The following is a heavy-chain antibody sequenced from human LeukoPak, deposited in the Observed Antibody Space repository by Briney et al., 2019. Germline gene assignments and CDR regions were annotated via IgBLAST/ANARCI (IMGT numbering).Heavy chain of an antibody. V-gene: IGHV1-18*01. CDR1: GYTFTSYG. J-gene: IGHJ3*02. D-gene: IGHD3-22*01. Sequence: ASVKVSCKASGYTFTSYGISWVRQAPGQGLEWMGWISAYNGNTNYVQKLQGRVTMTTDTSTSTAYMELRSLRSDDTAVYYCARAPGPYYYDSSGQIPEAFDIWGQGTMVTVSS. CDR3: ARAPGPYYYDSSGQIPEAFDI. CDR2: ISAYNGNT.